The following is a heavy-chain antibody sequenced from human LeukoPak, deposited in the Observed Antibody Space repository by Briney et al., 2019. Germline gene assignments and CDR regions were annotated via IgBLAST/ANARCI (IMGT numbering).Heavy chain of an antibody. V-gene: IGHV1-18*01. CDR3: ARDRYYYDSSGYYSALDY. CDR2: ISAYNGNT. D-gene: IGHD3-22*01. CDR1: GYTFTSYG. J-gene: IGHJ4*02. Sequence: ASVKVSCKASGYTFTSYGISWVRQAPGQGLEWMGWISAYNGNTNYAQKLQGRVTMTTDTSTSTAYMELRSLRFDDTAVYYCARDRYYYDSSGYYSALDYWGQGTLVTVSS.